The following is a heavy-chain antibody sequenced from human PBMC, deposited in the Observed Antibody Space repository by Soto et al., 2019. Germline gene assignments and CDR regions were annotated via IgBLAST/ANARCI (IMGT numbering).Heavy chain of an antibody. CDR1: GFTVSSNY. D-gene: IGHD6-19*01. CDR2: IYTGGYT. J-gene: IGHJ4*02. CDR3: ARGRIAVAGHYSFDL. Sequence: EVQLVESGGGLIQPGGSLRLSCTASGFTVSSNYMSWVRQAPGKGLEWVSVIYTGGYTYYADSVKGRFTISRDNSKNTLSLQMNGLRAEDTAVYFCARGRIAVAGHYSFDLWGQGTLVTVSS. V-gene: IGHV3-53*01.